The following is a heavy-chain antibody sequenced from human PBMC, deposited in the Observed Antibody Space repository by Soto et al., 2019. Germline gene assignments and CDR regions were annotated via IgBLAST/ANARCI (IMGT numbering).Heavy chain of an antibody. D-gene: IGHD1-7*01. J-gene: IGHJ3*02. Sequence: ASETLSLTCTVSVGSISSYYWSWIRQPPGKGLEWIGYIYYSGSTNYNPSLKSRVTISVDTSKNQFSLKLSSVTAADTAVYYCARANWNYGYAFDIWGQGTMVTVSS. CDR1: VGSISSYY. CDR2: IYYSGST. CDR3: ARANWNYGYAFDI. V-gene: IGHV4-59*13.